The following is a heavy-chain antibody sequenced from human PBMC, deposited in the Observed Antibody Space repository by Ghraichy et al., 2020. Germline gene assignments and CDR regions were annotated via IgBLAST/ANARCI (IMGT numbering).Heavy chain of an antibody. CDR1: GFTFSSYA. V-gene: IGHV3-23*01. D-gene: IGHD3-22*01. CDR2: INGSGGST. Sequence: GGSLRLSCAASGFTFSSYAMSWVRQAPGKGLEWVSAINGSGGSTYYADSVKGRFTISIDNSKNTLYLQMNSLRAEDTAVYYCAKEPNDSSGYYEVYNWFDPWGQGTLVTVSS. J-gene: IGHJ5*02. CDR3: AKEPNDSSGYYEVYNWFDP.